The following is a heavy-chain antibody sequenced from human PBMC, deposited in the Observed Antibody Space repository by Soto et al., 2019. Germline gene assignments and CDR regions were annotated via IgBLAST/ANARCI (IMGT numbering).Heavy chain of an antibody. CDR2: MNPNSGNT. CDR1: GYTFTSYD. V-gene: IGHV1-8*01. D-gene: IGHD1-26*01. Sequence: QVQLVQSGAEMKKPGASVKVSCKASGYTFTSYDINWVRQATGQGLEWMGWMNPNSGNTGYAQKFQGRVTMTRNTSISTAYMELSSLRSEDTAVYYCARRYPYSGSYFYWGQGTLVTVSS. CDR3: ARRYPYSGSYFY. J-gene: IGHJ4*02.